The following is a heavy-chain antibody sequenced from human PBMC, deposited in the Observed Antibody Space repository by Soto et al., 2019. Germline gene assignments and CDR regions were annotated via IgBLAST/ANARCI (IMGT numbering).Heavy chain of an antibody. V-gene: IGHV4-4*07. CDR3: ARWGDYGGNSKYYFDY. D-gene: IGHD4-17*01. Sequence: PSETLSLTCTVSGGSISSYYWSWIRQPAGKGLEWIGRIYTSGSTNYTPSLKSRVTISGDTAKNQFSLKLSSLTAADTGVYYCARWGDYGGNSKYYFDYWGQGTLVTVSS. CDR2: IYTSGST. J-gene: IGHJ4*02. CDR1: GGSISSYY.